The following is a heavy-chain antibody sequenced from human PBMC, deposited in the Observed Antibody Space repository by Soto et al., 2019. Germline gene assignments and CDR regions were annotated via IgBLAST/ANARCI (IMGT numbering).Heavy chain of an antibody. CDR3: ARGYRELFFYAMDV. CDR2: IIPFYDKP. J-gene: IGHJ6*02. Sequence: QVELVQSGIEVKNPGSSVKVSCKASGDTFSNYAINWVRQAPGQGLEWMGGIIPFYDKPSYAENFLGRVTISADKFTATAYLEVSSLRSEDTAVYFCARGYRELFFYAMDVWGRGTPVIVSS. CDR1: GDTFSNYA. V-gene: IGHV1-69*06. D-gene: IGHD3-10*01.